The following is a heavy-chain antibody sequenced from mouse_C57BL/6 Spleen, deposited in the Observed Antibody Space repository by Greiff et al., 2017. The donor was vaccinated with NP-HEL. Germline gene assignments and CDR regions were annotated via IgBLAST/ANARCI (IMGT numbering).Heavy chain of an antibody. V-gene: IGHV14-1*01. D-gene: IGHD1-1*01. Sequence: DVHLVESGAELVRPGASVKLSCTASGFNIKDYYMHWVKQRPEQGLEWIGRIDPEDGDTEYAPKFQGKATMTADTSSNTAYLQLSSLTSEDTAVYYSTTSGSSPYWYFDVWGTGTTVTVSS. J-gene: IGHJ1*03. CDR3: TTSGSSPYWYFDV. CDR1: GFNIKDYY. CDR2: IDPEDGDT.